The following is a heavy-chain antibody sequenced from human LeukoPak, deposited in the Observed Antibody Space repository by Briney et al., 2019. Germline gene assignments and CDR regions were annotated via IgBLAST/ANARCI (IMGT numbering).Heavy chain of an antibody. CDR3: ARGMGATEAEVGHWCDP. J-gene: IGHJ5*02. V-gene: IGHV4-39*07. CDR2: IYYSGST. D-gene: IGHD1-26*01. Sequence: KTSETLSLTCTVSGGSITSSSYYWGWIRQPPGKGLEWIGTIYYSGSTYYNPSLKSRVTISVDTSKNQFSLKLSSVTAADTAVYYCARGMGATEAEVGHWCDPWGQGTRVTVSS. CDR1: GGSITSSSYY.